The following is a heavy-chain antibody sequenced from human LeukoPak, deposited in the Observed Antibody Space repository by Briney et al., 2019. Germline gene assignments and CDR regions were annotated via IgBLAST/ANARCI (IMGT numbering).Heavy chain of an antibody. Sequence: PGGSLRLSCTASGFTVSSSYMSGARQAPGKGLEWVSLFYVGGYTLYADSVKGRFTISRDNSKNTLYLQMNSLRAEDTAVYYCARDGSPQTSGYYRFGGFDCWGQGTLVTVSS. V-gene: IGHV3-66*01. D-gene: IGHD3-22*01. CDR1: GFTVSSSY. J-gene: IGHJ4*02. CDR3: ARDGSPQTSGYYRFGGFDC. CDR2: FYVGGYT.